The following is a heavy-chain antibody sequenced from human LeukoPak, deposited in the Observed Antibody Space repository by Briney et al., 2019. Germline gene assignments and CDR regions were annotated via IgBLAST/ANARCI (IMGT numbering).Heavy chain of an antibody. CDR2: IWYDGGKK. Sequence: GGSLRLSCAASGFTFSSHGMHWVRQAPRKGLEWVAVIWYDGGKKYYADTVKGRLTISRDNSKNTLFLQMNSLRAEDTAVYYCARGATIWYGMDVWGQGTTVTVSS. D-gene: IGHD5-24*01. CDR3: ARGATIWYGMDV. V-gene: IGHV3-33*01. J-gene: IGHJ6*02. CDR1: GFTFSSHG.